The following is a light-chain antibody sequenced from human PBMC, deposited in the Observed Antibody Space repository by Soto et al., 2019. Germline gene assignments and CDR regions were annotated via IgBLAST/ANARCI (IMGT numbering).Light chain of an antibody. CDR3: QQYGSSPLS. CDR2: GAS. Sequence: ERVMTQSPATLSVSPGERATLSCRASQSVSSNLAWYQQKPGQAPRLLIYGASTRATGIPARFSGSGSGTEFTLTISSLQSEDFAVYYCQQYGSSPLSFGGGTKVDIK. CDR1: QSVSSN. J-gene: IGKJ4*01. V-gene: IGKV3-15*01.